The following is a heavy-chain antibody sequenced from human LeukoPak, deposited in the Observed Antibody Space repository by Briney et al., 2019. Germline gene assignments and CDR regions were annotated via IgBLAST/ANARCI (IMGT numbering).Heavy chain of an antibody. D-gene: IGHD2-2*02. CDR2: ISGSGGST. V-gene: IGHV3-23*01. CDR1: GFTFDDYG. CDR3: AKGSKPAAILWGRTTYYYYGMDV. J-gene: IGHJ6*02. Sequence: GGSLRLSCAASGFTFDDYGMSWVRQAPGKGLEWVSAISGSGGSTYYADSVKGRFTISRDNSKNTLYLQMNSLRAEDTAVYYCAKGSKPAAILWGRTTYYYYGMDVWGQGTTVTVSS.